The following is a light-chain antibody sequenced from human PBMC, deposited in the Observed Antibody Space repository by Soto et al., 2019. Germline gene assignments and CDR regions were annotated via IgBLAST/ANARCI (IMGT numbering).Light chain of an antibody. V-gene: IGLV1-40*01. CDR3: QSYASSLSGYV. J-gene: IGLJ1*01. CDR1: SSNIGAGYD. Sequence: QSVLTQPPSVSGAPGQRVTISCTGSSSNIGAGYDVQWYQQLPGTAPKLLIYGNSNRPSAVPDRFSGSKSGTSASLAITGLQAYDEADYYCQSYASSLSGYVFGTGTKVTVL. CDR2: GNS.